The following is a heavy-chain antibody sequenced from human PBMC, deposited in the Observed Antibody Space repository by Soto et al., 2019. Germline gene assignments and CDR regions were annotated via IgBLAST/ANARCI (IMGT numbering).Heavy chain of an antibody. Sequence: ASVKVSCKASGYTFTSFGITWVRQAPGQGLEWMGWISAYNGNTKYAQKFQGRVPMTTDTSTSTVYMELRSLRSDDTAVYYCARDRPYNWKYVDYWGQGTLVTVSS. CDR2: ISAYNGNT. D-gene: IGHD1-20*01. CDR1: GYTFTSFG. V-gene: IGHV1-18*01. J-gene: IGHJ4*02. CDR3: ARDRPYNWKYVDY.